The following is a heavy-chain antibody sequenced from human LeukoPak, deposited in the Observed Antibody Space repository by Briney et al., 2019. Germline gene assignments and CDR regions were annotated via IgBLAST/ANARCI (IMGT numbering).Heavy chain of an antibody. CDR1: GFTFSDYH. CDR3: ARGRATKNSDY. V-gene: IGHV3-11*01. CDR2: ISNSGNTI. Sequence: SGGSLRLSCAASGFTFSDYHMSWIRQAPGKGLEWVSYISNSGNTIYYVDSVKGRFTTSRDNAKNFLYLQMNSLRAEDTAVYFCARGRATKNSDYWGQGTLVTVSS. D-gene: IGHD1-26*01. J-gene: IGHJ4*02.